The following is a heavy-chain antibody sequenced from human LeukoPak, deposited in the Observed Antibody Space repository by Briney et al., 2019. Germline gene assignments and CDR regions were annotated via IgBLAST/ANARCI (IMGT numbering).Heavy chain of an antibody. CDR3: PNGYCSGGSCSYGYYYMDV. D-gene: IGHD2-15*01. CDR2: ISGSGGST. V-gene: IGHV3-23*01. CDR1: GFTFSSYA. Sequence: GGSLRLSCAASGFTFSSYAMSWVRQAPREGLEWVSAISGSGGSTYYADSVKGRFTISKTNSKNTLSLQMKSLTPEDPAVFYCPNGYCSGGSCSYGYYYMDVWGKGTTVTVSS. J-gene: IGHJ6*03.